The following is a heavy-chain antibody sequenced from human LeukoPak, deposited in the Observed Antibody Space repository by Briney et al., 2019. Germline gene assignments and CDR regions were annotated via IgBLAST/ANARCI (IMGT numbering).Heavy chain of an antibody. CDR2: IYTSGSS. CDR3: TKGRGI. J-gene: IGHJ4*02. V-gene: IGHV4-61*09. Sequence: PSETLSLTCTVSGGSISSGSYDWYWIRQPAGKGLEWIGHIYTSGSSNYSPSLKSRVTISVDTSKNQFSLKLTSVTAADTAVYYCTKGRGIWGQGTLVTVSS. CDR1: GGSISSGSYD. D-gene: IGHD3-10*01.